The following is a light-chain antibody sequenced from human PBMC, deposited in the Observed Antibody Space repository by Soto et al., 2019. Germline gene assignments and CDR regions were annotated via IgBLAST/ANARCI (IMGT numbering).Light chain of an antibody. CDR3: QQYYSSWT. Sequence: EIVLTQSPGTLSLSPGERATLSCRASQSISGTFLAWYQHKPGQAPRVLIYGASRRATGIPDRFSGSGSGTDFTLTIRRLEPEDFALYYCQQYYSSWTFGQGTKVEMK. V-gene: IGKV3-20*01. CDR2: GAS. CDR1: QSISGTF. J-gene: IGKJ1*01.